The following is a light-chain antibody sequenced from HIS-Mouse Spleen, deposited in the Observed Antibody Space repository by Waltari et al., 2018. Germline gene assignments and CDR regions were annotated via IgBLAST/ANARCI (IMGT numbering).Light chain of an antibody. CDR3: YSAADNNLV. J-gene: IGLJ3*02. V-gene: IGLV3-27*01. CDR1: VLKKKY. Sequence: SYELTQPSSVSVSPGQTARITCSGDVLKKKYARWFQQKPGQAPVLGIYTDSERPSGIPERFSGSSSGTTVTLTISGAQVEDEADYYCYSAADNNLVFGGGTKLTVL. CDR2: TDS.